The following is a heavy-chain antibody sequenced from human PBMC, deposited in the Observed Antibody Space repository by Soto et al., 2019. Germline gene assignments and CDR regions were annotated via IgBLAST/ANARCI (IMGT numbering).Heavy chain of an antibody. V-gene: IGHV1-8*01. CDR3: ASIPARGEDWFDP. CDR2: MNPNSGNT. CDR1: GYTFTSYD. Sequence: QVQLVQSGAEVKKPGASVKVSCKASGYTFTSYDINWVRQATGQGLEWMGWMNPNSGNTGYAQKFQGRVNMTRNTSISPAYMELSSLRSEDKAVYYWASIPARGEDWFDPWGQGTLVTVSS. J-gene: IGHJ5*02. D-gene: IGHD3-16*01.